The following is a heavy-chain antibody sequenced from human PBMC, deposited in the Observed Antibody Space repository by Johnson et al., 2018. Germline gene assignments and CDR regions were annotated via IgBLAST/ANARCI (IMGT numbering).Heavy chain of an antibody. V-gene: IGHV5-51*03. J-gene: IGHJ6*03. CDR1: GYSFTSYW. CDR2: IYPGDSDT. CDR3: ATKGYCSGGSCFDNYYRDV. Sequence: VQLVESGAEVKKPGESLKISCKGSGYSFTSYWIGWVRQMPGKGLEWMGIIYPGDSDTRYSPSFQGQVTISADKSISTASLQWSGLKASDTAMYYWATKGYCSGGSCFDNYYRDVWGKGTTVTGSS. D-gene: IGHD2-15*01.